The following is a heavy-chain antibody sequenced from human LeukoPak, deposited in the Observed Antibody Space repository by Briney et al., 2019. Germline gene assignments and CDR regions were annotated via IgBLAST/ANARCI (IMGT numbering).Heavy chain of an antibody. V-gene: IGHV1-18*01. J-gene: IGHJ6*02. D-gene: IGHD5-24*01. Sequence: GASVKVSCKASGYTFTRYGISWVRQAPGQGFEWMGWIDTYNGDANYAQKVQGRVTMTTDTSTSTAYMELRSLRSDDTAMYYCARNKGLDGNGMDVWGQGTTVTVSS. CDR1: GYTFTRYG. CDR2: IDTYNGDA. CDR3: ARNKGLDGNGMDV.